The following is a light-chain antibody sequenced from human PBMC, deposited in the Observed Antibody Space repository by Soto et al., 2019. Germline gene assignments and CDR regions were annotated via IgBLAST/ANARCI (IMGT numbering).Light chain of an antibody. V-gene: IGLV3-21*04. CDR1: NIGSKS. Sequence: SYELTQPPSVSVAPGKTARITCGGNNIGSKSVHWYQQKPGQAPVLVIYYDSDRPSGIPERFSGSNSWNTATLTISRVEDGDEADYYCQVWDSSSDHYLFGGGTKLTVL. CDR2: YDS. J-gene: IGLJ3*02. CDR3: QVWDSSSDHYL.